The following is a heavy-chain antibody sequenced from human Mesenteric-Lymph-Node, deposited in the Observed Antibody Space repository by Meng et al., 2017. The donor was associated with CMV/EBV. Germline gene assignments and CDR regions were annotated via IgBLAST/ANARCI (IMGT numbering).Heavy chain of an antibody. V-gene: IGHV3-21*01. D-gene: IGHD2-15*01. J-gene: IGHJ5*02. CDR3: VRDRSCSGGSCYSGWFDP. CDR2: INSNSLYI. Sequence: GGSLRLSCAASGFTFTSYSMNWVRQAPGKGLEWVSSINSNSLYIYYADSVKGRFTISRDNAKNSLFLQLKSLRAEDTAVYYCVRDRSCSGGSCYSGWFDPWGQGTLVTVSS. CDR1: GFTFTSYS.